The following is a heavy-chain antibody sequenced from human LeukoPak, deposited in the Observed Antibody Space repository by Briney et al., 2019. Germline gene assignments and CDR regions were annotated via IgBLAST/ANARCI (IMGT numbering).Heavy chain of an antibody. CDR2: IRKDGSDI. CDR3: ARAYYYYGMDV. J-gene: IGHJ6*02. CDR1: GFTFSTYW. V-gene: IGHV3-7*04. Sequence: GGSLRLSCAASGFTFSTYWMSWVCQAPGKGLEWVANIRKDGSDIHYVDSVKGRFTISRDNAKNSLYLQMNSLRAEDTAVYYCARAYYYYGMDVWGQGTTVTVSS.